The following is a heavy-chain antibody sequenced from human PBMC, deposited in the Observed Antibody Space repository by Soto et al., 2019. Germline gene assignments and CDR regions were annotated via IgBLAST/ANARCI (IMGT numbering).Heavy chain of an antibody. CDR2: IIPIFGTA. D-gene: IGHD6-13*01. Sequence: QVQLVQSGAEVKKPGSSVKVSCKASGGTFSSYAISWVRQAPGQGLEWMGGIIPIFGTANYAQKFQGRVTITADESTSTAYRELSSLRSEDTAVYYCARITTGIAAAVESLGWFDPWGQGTLVTVSS. V-gene: IGHV1-69*01. CDR1: GGTFSSYA. J-gene: IGHJ5*02. CDR3: ARITTGIAAAVESLGWFDP.